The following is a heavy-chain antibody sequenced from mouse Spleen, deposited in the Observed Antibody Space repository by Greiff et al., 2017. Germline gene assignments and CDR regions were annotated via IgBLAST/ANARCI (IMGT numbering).Heavy chain of an antibody. Sequence: LQQPGAELVKPGASVKLSCTASGYTFPSYWIHWVKPRPGPGLEWIGMIHPNSGSTNYNEKFKSKATLTVDKSSSTAYMQLSSLTSEDSAVYCCARRFGTTATPLYAMDYWGQGTSVTVSS. CDR3: ARRFGTTATPLYAMDY. D-gene: IGHD1-2*01. CDR1: GYTFPSYW. CDR2: IHPNSGST. J-gene: IGHJ4*01. V-gene: IGHV1-64*01.